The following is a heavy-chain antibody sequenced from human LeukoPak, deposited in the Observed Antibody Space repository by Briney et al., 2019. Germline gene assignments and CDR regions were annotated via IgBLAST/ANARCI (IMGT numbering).Heavy chain of an antibody. D-gene: IGHD5-12*01. CDR3: AKDRTRMVATLNWFDP. CDR1: GFTFSSYA. CDR2: ISGSGGST. Sequence: GGSLRLSCAASGFTFSSYAMSWVRQAPGKGLEWVSAISGSGGSTYYADSVKGRFTISRDNSKNTLYLQMNSLRAEDTAVYYCAKDRTRMVATLNWFDPWGQGTLSPSPQ. V-gene: IGHV3-23*01. J-gene: IGHJ5*02.